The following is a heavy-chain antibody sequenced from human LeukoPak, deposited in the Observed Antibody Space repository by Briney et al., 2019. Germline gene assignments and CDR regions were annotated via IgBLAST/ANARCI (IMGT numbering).Heavy chain of an antibody. Sequence: GGSLRLSCTLFGFNVGTNYMTWVRQAPGKGLEWVSVIYSGDNSYYEDSVKGRFTISRDNSKNTLYLQMNSLRAEDTAVYYCAKGAQQLVYWVDYWGQGTLVTVSS. CDR2: IYSGDNS. J-gene: IGHJ4*02. D-gene: IGHD6-13*01. V-gene: IGHV3-53*01. CDR1: GFNVGTNY. CDR3: AKGAQQLVYWVDY.